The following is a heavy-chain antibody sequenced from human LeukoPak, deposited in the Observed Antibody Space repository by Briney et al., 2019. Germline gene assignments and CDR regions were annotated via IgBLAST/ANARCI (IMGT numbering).Heavy chain of an antibody. J-gene: IGHJ4*02. V-gene: IGHV3-9*01. CDR2: ISWNSGSI. D-gene: IGHD3-22*01. Sequence: GGSLRLSCAASGFTLSSYSMHWVRQAPGKGLEWVSGISWNSGSIGYADSVKGRFTISRDNAKNSLYLQMNSLRAEDTALYYCAKGGYYDSSGCFDYWGQGTLVAVSS. CDR1: GFTLSSYS. CDR3: AKGGYYDSSGCFDY.